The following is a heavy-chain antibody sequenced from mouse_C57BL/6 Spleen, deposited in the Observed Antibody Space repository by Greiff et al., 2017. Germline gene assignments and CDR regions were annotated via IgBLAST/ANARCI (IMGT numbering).Heavy chain of an antibody. CDR3: ARSRDGDWFAY. J-gene: IGHJ3*01. V-gene: IGHV1-64*01. Sequence: VQLQQPGAELVKPGASVKLSCKASGYTFTSYWMHWVKQRPGQGLEWIGMIHPNSGSTNYNEKFKSKATLTVDKSSSTAYMQLSSLTSEDSAVYYCARSRDGDWFAYWGQGTLVTVSA. CDR1: GYTFTSYW. D-gene: IGHD2-13*01. CDR2: IHPNSGST.